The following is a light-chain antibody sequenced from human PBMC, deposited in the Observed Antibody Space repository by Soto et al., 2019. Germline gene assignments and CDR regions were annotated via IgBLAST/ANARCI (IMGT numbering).Light chain of an antibody. Sequence: EIVLTQSPGTLSLSPGERATLSCRASQSVSSNSLAWYQQKPGQAPRLLIYGASSRATGIPDRFSGSGSGTDFTLTISRLEPEDFSVYYCQQYGSSSLTFGQGTKVESK. CDR1: QSVSSNS. J-gene: IGKJ1*01. CDR3: QQYGSSSLT. CDR2: GAS. V-gene: IGKV3-20*01.